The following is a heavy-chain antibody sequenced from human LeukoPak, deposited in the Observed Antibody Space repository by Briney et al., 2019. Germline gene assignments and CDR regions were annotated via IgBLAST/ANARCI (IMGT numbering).Heavy chain of an antibody. CDR3: ARDLCTNGVCYTAFDY. CDR1: GASISGSGYY. V-gene: IGHV4-39*07. CDR2: IYYSGST. D-gene: IGHD2-8*01. Sequence: SETLSLTCAVSGASISGSGYYWGWIRQPPGKGLEWIGNIYYSGSTYYNASLQSRVTISIDTSKNQFSLKLSSVTAADTAVYYCARDLCTNGVCYTAFDYWGQGTLVTVSS. J-gene: IGHJ4*02.